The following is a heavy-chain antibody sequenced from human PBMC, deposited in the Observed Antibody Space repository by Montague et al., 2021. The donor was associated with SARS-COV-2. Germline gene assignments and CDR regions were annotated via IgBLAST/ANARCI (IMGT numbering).Heavy chain of an antibody. V-gene: IGHV3-23*03. CDR3: AKAYSSSWWNWFDP. CDR2: IHNGDGNT. J-gene: IGHJ5*02. CDR1: GFTFSSYA. Sequence: FLRLSCAASGFTFSSYAMSWVRQAPGKGLEWVSVIHNGDGNTYYGDSVKGRFTISRDNSKNTLYLQMNSLRAEDTAVYYCAKAYSSSWWNWFDPWGQGTLVTVSS. D-gene: IGHD6-13*01.